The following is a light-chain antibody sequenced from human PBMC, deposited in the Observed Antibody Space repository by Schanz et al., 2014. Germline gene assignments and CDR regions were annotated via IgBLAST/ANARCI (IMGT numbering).Light chain of an antibody. J-gene: IGKJ5*01. CDR1: QSVDIS. CDR2: DAS. CDR3: QQYGGSPIT. V-gene: IGKV3-20*01. Sequence: EIVLTQSPATLSLSPGERATLSCRASQSVDISLAWYQHKPGQSPRVLIYDASKRATGIPDRFSGSGSGTDFTLSISRLEPEDFAVYYCQQYGGSPITFGQGTRLEIK.